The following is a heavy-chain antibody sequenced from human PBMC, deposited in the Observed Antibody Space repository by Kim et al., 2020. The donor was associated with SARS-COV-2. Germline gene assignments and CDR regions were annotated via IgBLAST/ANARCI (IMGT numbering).Heavy chain of an antibody. Sequence: GGSLRLSCAASGFIVSSNYMTWVRQAPGKGLEWVPVIGGNTMYADSVQGRFTISRDNSKNTLYLQMNNLRADDTAVYYCAKFGGTGNSVRFDPWGQGTRVIVSS. CDR3: AKFGGTGNSVRFDP. J-gene: IGHJ5*02. CDR2: IGGNT. V-gene: IGHV3-53*01. CDR1: GFIVSSNY. D-gene: IGHD3-10*01.